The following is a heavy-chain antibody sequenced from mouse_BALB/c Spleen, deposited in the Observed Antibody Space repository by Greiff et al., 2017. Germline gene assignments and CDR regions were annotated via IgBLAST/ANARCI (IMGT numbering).Heavy chain of an antibody. CDR1: GFSLTSYG. D-gene: IGHD2-4*01. J-gene: IGHJ3*01. CDR2: IWAGGST. Sequence: VKLMESGPGLVAPSQSLSITCTVSGFSLTSYGVHWVRQPPGKGLEWLGVIWAGGSTNYNSALMSRLSISKDNSKSQVFLKMNSLQTDDTAMYYCARVYYDYDGGTWFAYWGQGTLVTVSA. CDR3: ARVYYDYDGGTWFAY. V-gene: IGHV2-9*02.